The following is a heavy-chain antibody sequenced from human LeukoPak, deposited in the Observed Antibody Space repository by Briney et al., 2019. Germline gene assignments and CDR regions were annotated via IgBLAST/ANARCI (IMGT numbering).Heavy chain of an antibody. Sequence: SETLSLTCAVYGGSFSGYYWSWIRQPPGKRLEWIGEINHSGSTNYNPSLKSRVTISVDTSKNQFSLKLSSVTAADTAVYYCARGRRLGILLWFGELSHAVAFDIWGQGTMVTFSS. J-gene: IGHJ3*02. D-gene: IGHD3-10*01. CDR3: ARGRRLGILLWFGELSHAVAFDI. V-gene: IGHV4-34*01. CDR2: INHSGST. CDR1: GGSFSGYY.